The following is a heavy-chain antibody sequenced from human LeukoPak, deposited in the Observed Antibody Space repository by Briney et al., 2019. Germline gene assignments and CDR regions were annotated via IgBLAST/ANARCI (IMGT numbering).Heavy chain of an antibody. CDR2: IYWNDDK. V-gene: IGHV2-5*01. Sequence: SGPTLVKPPQTLTLTCTFSGFSLSTSGVGVGWIRQPPGKALEWLALIYWNDDKRYSPSLKSRLTITKDTSKNQVVLTMTNMDPVDTATYYCAHRRQGYSSSWYGNWFDPWGQGTLVTVSS. CDR1: GFSLSTSGVG. J-gene: IGHJ5*02. CDR3: AHRRQGYSSSWYGNWFDP. D-gene: IGHD6-13*01.